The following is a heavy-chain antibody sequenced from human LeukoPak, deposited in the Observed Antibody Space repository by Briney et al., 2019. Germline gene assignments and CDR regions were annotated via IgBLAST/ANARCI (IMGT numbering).Heavy chain of an antibody. V-gene: IGHV3-73*01. CDR1: GFTFSGSA. CDR2: IRSKANSYAT. CDR3: TSSAVYYYYYMDV. Sequence: TGGSLRLSCAASGFTFSGSAMHWVRQASGKGLEWVGRIRSKANSYATAYAASVKGRFTISRDDSKNTAYLQMNSLKTEDTAVYHCTSSAVYYYYYMDVWGKGTTVTVSS. D-gene: IGHD3-10*01. J-gene: IGHJ6*03.